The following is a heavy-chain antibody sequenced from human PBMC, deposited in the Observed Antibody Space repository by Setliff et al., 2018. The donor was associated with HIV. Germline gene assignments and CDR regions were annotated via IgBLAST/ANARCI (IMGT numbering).Heavy chain of an antibody. D-gene: IGHD6-13*01. J-gene: IGHJ4*02. CDR2: INHSGST. Sequence: LSLTCTVSGASISRSTHYWGWIRQPPGKGLEWIGEINHSGSTNYNPSLKTRVTISVGTSKNQFSLKLSSVTAADTAVYYCAVTGYSSSWYLRSFDYWGQGTLVTVSS. CDR1: GASISRSTHY. CDR3: AVTGYSSSWYLRSFDY. V-gene: IGHV4-39*07.